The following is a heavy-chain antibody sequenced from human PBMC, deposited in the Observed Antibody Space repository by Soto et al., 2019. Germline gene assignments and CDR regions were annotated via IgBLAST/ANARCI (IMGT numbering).Heavy chain of an antibody. CDR2: ISAYNGNT. D-gene: IGHD6-25*01. Sequence: ASVKVSCKASGYTFTSYGISWVRQAPGQGLEWMGWISAYNGNTNYAQKLQGRVTMTTDTSTSTAYMELRSLRSDDTAVYYCARGLMAALYYYYYGMDVWGQGTTVTVSS. CDR3: ARGLMAALYYYYYGMDV. V-gene: IGHV1-18*04. J-gene: IGHJ6*02. CDR1: GYTFTSYG.